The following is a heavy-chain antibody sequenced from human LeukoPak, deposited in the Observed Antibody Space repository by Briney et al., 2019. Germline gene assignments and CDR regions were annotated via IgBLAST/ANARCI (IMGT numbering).Heavy chain of an antibody. J-gene: IGHJ4*02. Sequence: GGSLRLSCAASGFTFSSYSMNWVRQAPGKGLEWVSYISSSSSTIYYADSVKGRFTISRDNAKNSLYLQMNSLRAEDTAVYYCARDPISLYDFWSGYSYYFDYWGQGTLVTVSS. V-gene: IGHV3-48*04. CDR1: GFTFSSYS. D-gene: IGHD3-3*01. CDR3: ARDPISLYDFWSGYSYYFDY. CDR2: ISSSSSTI.